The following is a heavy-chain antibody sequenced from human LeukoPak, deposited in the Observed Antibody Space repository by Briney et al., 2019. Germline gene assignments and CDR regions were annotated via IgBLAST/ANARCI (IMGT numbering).Heavy chain of an antibody. CDR2: IDGGGGRT. J-gene: IGHJ4*02. D-gene: IGHD3-22*01. CDR3: AKDFYDSSGSRYDY. CDR1: GFGLSSYA. Sequence: GSLRLSCTASGFGLSSYAMSWVRQAPGVRLEGVSAIDGGGGRTWHADSVRGRFTISRDNSKNTLFMQMNSLRAEDTAVYYCAKDFYDSSGSRYDYWGQGTLVTVSS. V-gene: IGHV3-23*01.